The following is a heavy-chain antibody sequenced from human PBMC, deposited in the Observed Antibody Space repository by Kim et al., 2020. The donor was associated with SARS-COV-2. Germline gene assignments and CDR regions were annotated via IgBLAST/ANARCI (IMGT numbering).Heavy chain of an antibody. D-gene: IGHD2-21*01. CDR3: ARRVEIYGMDV. J-gene: IGHJ6*02. Sequence: DTRYSPSVQGQVTSSADKSISTAYLQWSSLQASDTAIYYCARRVEIYGMDVWGQGTTVTVSS. CDR2: DT. V-gene: IGHV5-51*01.